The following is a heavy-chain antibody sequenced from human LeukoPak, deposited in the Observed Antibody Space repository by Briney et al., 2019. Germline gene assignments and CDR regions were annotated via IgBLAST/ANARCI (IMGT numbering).Heavy chain of an antibody. V-gene: IGHV5-51*01. CDR2: IYPGDSGP. CDR1: GYSFTSYC. CDR3: GMSGDRVPLQDDVFDV. Sequence: GESLKISCKVSGYSFTSYCIGWVRQMAGKGLEWMGIIYPGDSGPTYSPSFQGQVTISVDKSINTAYLQWSSLQASDTAMYYCGMSGDRVPLQDDVFDVWGQGTMVTVST. J-gene: IGHJ3*01. D-gene: IGHD1-26*01.